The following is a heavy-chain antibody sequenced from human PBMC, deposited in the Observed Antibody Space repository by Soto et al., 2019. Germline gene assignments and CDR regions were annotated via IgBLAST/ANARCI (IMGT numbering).Heavy chain of an antibody. CDR1: GGPISSGGYY. D-gene: IGHD4-17*01. V-gene: IGHV4-31*03. J-gene: IGHJ6*02. CDR3: ARDRRGYGADYIYYYYGMDV. CDR2: IYYSGST. Sequence: PSETLSLTCTVSGGPISSGGYYWSWIRQHPGKGLEWIGYIYYSGSTYYNPSLKSRVTISVDTSKNQFSLKLSSVTAADTAVYYCARDRRGYGADYIYYYYGMDVWGQGTTVTVSS.